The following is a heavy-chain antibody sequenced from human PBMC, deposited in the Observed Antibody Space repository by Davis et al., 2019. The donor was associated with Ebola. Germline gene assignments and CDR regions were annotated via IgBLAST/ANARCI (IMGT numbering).Heavy chain of an antibody. CDR3: TTALRWWY. V-gene: IGHV3-15*05. CDR2: IKSKTDGATI. J-gene: IGHJ4*02. CDR1: GFTFSNAW. D-gene: IGHD4-23*01. Sequence: GGSLRLSCAASGFTFSNAWMNWVRQAPGKGLEWVGRIKSKTDGATIDYTAPVKGRFTISRDDSKNTLYLQMNSLKTEDTAVYYCTTALRWWYWGQGTLVTVSS.